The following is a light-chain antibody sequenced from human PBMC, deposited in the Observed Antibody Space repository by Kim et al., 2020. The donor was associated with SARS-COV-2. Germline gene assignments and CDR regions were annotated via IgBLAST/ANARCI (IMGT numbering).Light chain of an antibody. CDR1: RSISSW. J-gene: IGKJ1*01. Sequence: DIQMTESPSTLSASVGDRVTITCRASRSISSWLAWYQQKPGKAPKLLIYDASSLKSGVPSRFSGSGSGTEFTLTISSLQPDDFATYYCQQYNSYSGTFGQGTKVDIK. CDR3: QQYNSYSGT. CDR2: DAS. V-gene: IGKV1-5*01.